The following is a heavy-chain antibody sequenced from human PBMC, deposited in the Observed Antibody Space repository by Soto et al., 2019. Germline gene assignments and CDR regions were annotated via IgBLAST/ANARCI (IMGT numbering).Heavy chain of an antibody. J-gene: IGHJ5*02. D-gene: IGHD6-13*01. V-gene: IGHV3-48*03. Sequence: GGSLRLSCAASGFTFSSYEMNWVRQAPGKGLEWVSYISSSGSTIYYADSVKGRFTISRDNAKNSLYLQMNSLRAEDTAVYYCAREGAAGFFGPPPQPTLVPDP. CDR1: GFTFSSYE. CDR2: ISSSGSTI. CDR3: AREGAAGFFGPPPQPTLVPDP.